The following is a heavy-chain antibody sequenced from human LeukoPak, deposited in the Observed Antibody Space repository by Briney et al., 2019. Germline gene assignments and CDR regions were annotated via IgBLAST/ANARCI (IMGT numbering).Heavy chain of an antibody. CDR1: GGPISSGGYY. Sequence: PSETLSLTCTVSGGPISSGGYYWSWIRQHPGKGLEWIGYIYYSGSTYYNPSLKSRVTISVDTSKNQFSLKLSSVTAADTAVYYCARAHRSAAPDDYGDYAPPRFDYWGQGTLVTVSS. J-gene: IGHJ4*02. CDR3: ARAHRSAAPDDYGDYAPPRFDY. V-gene: IGHV4-31*03. CDR2: IYYSGST. D-gene: IGHD4-17*01.